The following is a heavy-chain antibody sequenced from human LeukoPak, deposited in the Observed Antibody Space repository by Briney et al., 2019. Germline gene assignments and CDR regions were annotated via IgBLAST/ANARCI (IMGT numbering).Heavy chain of an antibody. V-gene: IGHV3-30-3*01. Sequence: QSGGSLRLSCAASGFTFSSYAMHWVRQAPGKGLEWVAVISYDGSNKYYADSVKGRFTISRDNSKNTLYLQMNSLRAEDTAVYYCAREKWGATPPFRVRAFDIWGQGTMVTVSS. CDR2: ISYDGSNK. CDR3: AREKWGATPPFRVRAFDI. D-gene: IGHD1-26*01. CDR1: GFTFSSYA. J-gene: IGHJ3*02.